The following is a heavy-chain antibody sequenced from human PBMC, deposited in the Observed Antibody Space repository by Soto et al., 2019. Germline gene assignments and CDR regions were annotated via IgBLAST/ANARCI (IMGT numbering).Heavy chain of an antibody. Sequence: ASVKVSCKASGYTFTSYYMHWVRQAPGQGLEWMGIINPSGGSTSYPQKFQGRVTMTRDTSTSTVYMELSSLRSEDTAVYYCAREAYCGGDCYPLPPYYYYYYGMDVWGQGTTVTVSS. J-gene: IGHJ6*02. CDR3: AREAYCGGDCYPLPPYYYYYYGMDV. V-gene: IGHV1-46*01. CDR2: INPSGGST. D-gene: IGHD2-21*02. CDR1: GYTFTSYY.